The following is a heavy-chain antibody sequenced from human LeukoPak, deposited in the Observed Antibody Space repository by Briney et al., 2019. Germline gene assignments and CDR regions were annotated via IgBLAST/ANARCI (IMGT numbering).Heavy chain of an antibody. V-gene: IGHV3-21*01. J-gene: IGHJ4*02. CDR3: ARDSSWFGELSTEAVYFDY. Sequence: PGGSLRPSCAASGFTFSSYSMNWVRQAPGKGLEWVSSISSSSSYIYYADSVKGRFTISRDNAKNSLYLQMNSLRAEDTAVYYCARDSSWFGELSTEAVYFDYWGQGTLVTVSS. CDR2: ISSSSSYI. CDR1: GFTFSSYS. D-gene: IGHD3-10*01.